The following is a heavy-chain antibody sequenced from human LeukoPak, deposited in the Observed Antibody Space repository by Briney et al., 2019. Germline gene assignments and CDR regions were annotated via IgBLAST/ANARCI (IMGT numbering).Heavy chain of an antibody. V-gene: IGHV3-9*01. Sequence: GGSQRLSCAASGFTFDDYAMHWVRQAPGKGLEWVSGISWNSGSIGYADSVKGRFTISRDNAKNSLYLQMNSLRAEDTALFYCAKGRDKYQLLSKNWFDPWGQGTLVTVSS. D-gene: IGHD2-2*01. CDR3: AKGRDKYQLLSKNWFDP. J-gene: IGHJ5*02. CDR1: GFTFDDYA. CDR2: ISWNSGSI.